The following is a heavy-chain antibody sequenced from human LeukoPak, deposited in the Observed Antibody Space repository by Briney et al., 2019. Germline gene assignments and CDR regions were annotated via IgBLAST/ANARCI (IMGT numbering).Heavy chain of an antibody. CDR1: GFTFSTYS. Sequence: PGGSLRLSCSASGFTFSTYSMHWVRQAPGKGLEYVSGISSNEITTYYADSVKGRFTISRDNSKNTLYLQMSSLGPDDTAVYYCVNSVIDSQSSDSWGRGALVTVSS. D-gene: IGHD1-26*01. J-gene: IGHJ4*02. CDR2: ISSNEITT. V-gene: IGHV3-64D*06. CDR3: VNSVIDSQSSDS.